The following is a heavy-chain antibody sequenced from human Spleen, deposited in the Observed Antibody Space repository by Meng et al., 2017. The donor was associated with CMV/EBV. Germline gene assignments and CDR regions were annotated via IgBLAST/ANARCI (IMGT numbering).Heavy chain of an antibody. V-gene: IGHV3-30*04. CDR2: ITYDG. CDR1: GFTFNNYA. CDR3: ARVSILGASYYAMDV. J-gene: IGHJ6*02. D-gene: IGHD3-16*01. Sequence: GESLKISCAASGFTFNNYAMHWVSQAPGKGLEWVAFITYDGRAGSVKGRFTISRDNSRSTLYLQMSSLRPEDTAVYYCARVSILGASYYAMDVWGQGTTVTVSS.